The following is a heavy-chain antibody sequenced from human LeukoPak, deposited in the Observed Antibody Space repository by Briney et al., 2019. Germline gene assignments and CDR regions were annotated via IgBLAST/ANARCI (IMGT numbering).Heavy chain of an antibody. CDR1: GFTFSSYA. CDR2: ISWNSGSI. D-gene: IGHD2-2*01. J-gene: IGHJ4*02. CDR3: AKEGVSKSFDY. Sequence: GGSLRLSCAASGFTFSSYAMSWVRQAPGKGLEWVSGISWNSGSIGYADSVKGRFTISRDNAKNSLYLQMNSLRAEDTALYYCAKEGVSKSFDYWGQGTLVTVSS. V-gene: IGHV3-9*01.